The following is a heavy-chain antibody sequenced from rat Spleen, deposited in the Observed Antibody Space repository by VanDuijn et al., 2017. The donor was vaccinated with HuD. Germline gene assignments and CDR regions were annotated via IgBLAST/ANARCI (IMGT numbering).Heavy chain of an antibody. Sequence: EVQLVESGGGLVQPGRSMKLSCTASGLTFSNYYMAWVRQAPTKGLEWVATISYDGSSTYYRDSVKGRFTISRDNAKSTLYLQMDSLRSEDTATYYCARGTTEGHWGQGVMVTVSS. CDR3: ARGTTEGH. D-gene: IGHD1-11*01. CDR2: ISYDGSST. J-gene: IGHJ2*01. V-gene: IGHV5-7*01. CDR1: GLTFSNYY.